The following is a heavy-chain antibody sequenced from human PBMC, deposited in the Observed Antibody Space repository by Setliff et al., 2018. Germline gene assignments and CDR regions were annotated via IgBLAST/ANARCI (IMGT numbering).Heavy chain of an antibody. CDR3: ARNWVTTQHYYYGMDV. Sequence: PGGSLRLSCVVSGFTFSNYGMHWVRQAPGKGLEWVALIWNDGSSKFYGDSVKGRFTISRDNSKNTLYLQMDSLRAEDTAVYYCARNWVTTQHYYYGMDVWGQGTTVTVSS. CDR2: IWNDGSSK. V-gene: IGHV3-33*01. J-gene: IGHJ6*02. CDR1: GFTFSNYG. D-gene: IGHD4-17*01.